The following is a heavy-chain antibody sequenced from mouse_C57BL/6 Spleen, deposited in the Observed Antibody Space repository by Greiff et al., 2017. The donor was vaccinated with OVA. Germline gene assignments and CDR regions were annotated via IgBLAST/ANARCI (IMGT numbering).Heavy chain of an antibody. V-gene: IGHV1-72*01. CDR1: GYTFTSYW. Sequence: QVQLQQPGAELVKPGASVKLSCKASGYTFTSYWMHWVKQRPGRGLEWIGRIDPNRGGTKYNEKFKSKTTLTVDKPSSTAYMQLSSLTSEDSAVYYCAATIVTTKGYYAMDYWGQGTSVTVSS. D-gene: IGHD2-5*01. CDR3: AATIVTTKGYYAMDY. J-gene: IGHJ4*01. CDR2: IDPNRGGT.